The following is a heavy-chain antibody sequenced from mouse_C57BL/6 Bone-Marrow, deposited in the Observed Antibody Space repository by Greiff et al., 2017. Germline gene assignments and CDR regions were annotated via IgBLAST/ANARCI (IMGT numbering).Heavy chain of an antibody. D-gene: IGHD1-1*01. CDR2: ISSGGSYT. J-gene: IGHJ2*01. Sequence: EVKLMESGGDLVKPGGSLKLSCAASGFTFSSYGMSWVRQTPDQRLEWVATISSGGSYTYYPDSVKGRFTISRDNAKNTLYLQMSSLKSEDTAMYYCARFTTVFDYWGQGTTLTVSS. CDR3: ARFTTVFDY. CDR1: GFTFSSYG. V-gene: IGHV5-6*01.